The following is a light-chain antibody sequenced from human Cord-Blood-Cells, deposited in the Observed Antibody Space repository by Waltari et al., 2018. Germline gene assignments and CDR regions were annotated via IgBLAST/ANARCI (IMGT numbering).Light chain of an antibody. CDR1: SSDVGGYNY. Sequence: VSGSPGQSITISCTGTSSDVGGYNYVSWYQQHPGKAPKLMIYDVSNRPSGVSNRFSGSKSGNTVSLTISGLQAEDEADYYCSSYTSSSTVVFGGGTKLTVL. V-gene: IGLV2-14*04. CDR2: DVS. J-gene: IGLJ2*01. CDR3: SSYTSSSTVV.